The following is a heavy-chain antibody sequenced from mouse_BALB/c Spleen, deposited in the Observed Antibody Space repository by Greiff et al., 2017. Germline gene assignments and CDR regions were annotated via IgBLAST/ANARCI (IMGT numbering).Heavy chain of an antibody. Sequence: EVKLVESGGGLVKPGGSLKLSCAASGFTFSSYAMSWVRQTPEKRLEWVATISSGGSYTYYPDSVKGQFTISRDNAKNTLYLQMSSLRSEDTAMYYCARHYGSSYDYWGQGTTLTVSS. D-gene: IGHD1-1*01. V-gene: IGHV5-9-3*01. CDR3: ARHYGSSYDY. CDR1: GFTFSSYA. J-gene: IGHJ2*01. CDR2: ISSGGSYT.